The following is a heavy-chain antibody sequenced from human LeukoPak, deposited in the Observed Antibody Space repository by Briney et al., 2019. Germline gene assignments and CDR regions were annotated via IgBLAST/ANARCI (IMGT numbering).Heavy chain of an antibody. CDR2: INPYNGNT. CDR1: GYTFTNYG. CDR3: ARVTGSSISSRSLLY. D-gene: IGHD6-13*01. V-gene: IGHV1-18*01. J-gene: IGHJ4*02. Sequence: ASVKVSCKASGYTFTNYGINWVRQAPGQGLEWMGQINPYNGNTIYAQRLQGRVTLTTDTSTSTSYVELRSLTSADTAIYYCARVTGSSISSRSLLYWGQGTLVTVSS.